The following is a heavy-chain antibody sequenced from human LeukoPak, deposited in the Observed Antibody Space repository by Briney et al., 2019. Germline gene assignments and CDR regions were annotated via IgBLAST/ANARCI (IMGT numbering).Heavy chain of an antibody. Sequence: SETLSLTCAVYGGSFIGYYWSWIRQPPGKGLEWIGEINHSGSTNYNPSLKSRVTISVDTSKNQFSLKPSSVTAADTAVYYCARGNDYVWGSYRYRGTFDYWGHGTLLTVSS. CDR2: INHSGST. CDR3: ARGNDYVWGSYRYRGTFDY. CDR1: GGSFIGYY. J-gene: IGHJ4*01. D-gene: IGHD3-16*02. V-gene: IGHV4-34*01.